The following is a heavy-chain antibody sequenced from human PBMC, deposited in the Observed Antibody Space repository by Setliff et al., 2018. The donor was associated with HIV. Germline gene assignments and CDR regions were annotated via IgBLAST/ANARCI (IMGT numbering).Heavy chain of an antibody. J-gene: IGHJ5*02. V-gene: IGHV4-38-2*01. Sequence: SETLSLTCAASGYSINSGFSRAWIRQPPGQGPQWIGSIYQSGSIYYNPSLQSRVTISVGSSKNQFSLNLFSVTAADTAVYYCARPRRVRSRAWYWFDIWGQGTLVTVSS. CDR3: ARPRRVRSRAWYWFDI. CDR2: IYQSGSI. CDR1: GYSINSGFS. D-gene: IGHD6-19*01.